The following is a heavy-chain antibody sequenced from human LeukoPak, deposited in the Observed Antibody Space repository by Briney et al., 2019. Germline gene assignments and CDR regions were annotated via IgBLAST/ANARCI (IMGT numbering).Heavy chain of an antibody. J-gene: IGHJ4*02. V-gene: IGHV4-4*02. D-gene: IGHD1-1*01. Sequence: SGTLSLTCAVSGGSISSNNWWSWVRQPPGKGLEWIGEIYHSGSTNYNASLKSRVTISVDKSKNQFSLRLTSVTAADTAVYYCVRDVEAAPDYYFDYWGQGTLVTVSS. CDR3: VRDVEAAPDYYFDY. CDR2: IYHSGST. CDR1: GGSISSNNW.